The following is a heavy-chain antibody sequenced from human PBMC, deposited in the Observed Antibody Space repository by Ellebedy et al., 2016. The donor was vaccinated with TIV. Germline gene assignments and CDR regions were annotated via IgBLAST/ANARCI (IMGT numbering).Heavy chain of an antibody. CDR2: IWYDGRNK. Sequence: PGGSLRLSCAASGFTFSSYGMHWVRQAPGKGLEWVALIWYDGRNKNYADSVKGRFTISRDNSKNTLYLQMNSLRAEDTDVYYCARANTAMVRRNHMDVWGQGTTVTVSS. CDR1: GFTFSSYG. V-gene: IGHV3-33*01. CDR3: ARANTAMVRRNHMDV. J-gene: IGHJ6*02. D-gene: IGHD5-18*01.